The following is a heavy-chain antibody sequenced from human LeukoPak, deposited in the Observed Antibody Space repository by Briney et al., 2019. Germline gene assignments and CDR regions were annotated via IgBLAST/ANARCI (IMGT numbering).Heavy chain of an antibody. J-gene: IGHJ4*02. CDR2: ISGDGGST. CDR1: GFTFDDYA. D-gene: IGHD2-15*01. CDR3: AKDIGGGGSCYDY. V-gene: IGHV3-43*02. Sequence: GGSLRLSCAASGFTFDDYAMHWVRQAPGKGLEWVSLISGDGGSTYYADSVKGRFPISRDNSKHSLYLQMNSLRTEDTALYYCAKDIGGGGSCYDYWGQGTLVTVSS.